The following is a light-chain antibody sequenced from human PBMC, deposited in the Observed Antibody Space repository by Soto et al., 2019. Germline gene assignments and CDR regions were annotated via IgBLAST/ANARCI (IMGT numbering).Light chain of an antibody. CDR1: QSVSNN. Sequence: EIVMTQSPATLSVSPGERATLSCRASQSVSNNLAWYQQQPGQAPRLLIYGTSTRATGIPARLSGSGSGTEFTLTISSLQSEDFAAYYCQQYNNWPSWTFGQGTKVEMK. J-gene: IGKJ1*01. CDR3: QQYNNWPSWT. CDR2: GTS. V-gene: IGKV3-15*01.